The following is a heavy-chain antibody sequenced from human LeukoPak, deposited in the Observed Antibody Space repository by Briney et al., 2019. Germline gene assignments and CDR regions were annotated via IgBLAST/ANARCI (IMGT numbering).Heavy chain of an antibody. CDR2: ISYDGSNK. CDR3: ARGRQWLVDY. CDR1: GFTFSSYA. Sequence: GGSLTLSCAASGFTFSSYAMHWVRQAPGKGLEWVAVISYDGSNKYYADSVKGRFTISRDNSKNTLYLQMNSLRAEDTAVYYCARGRQWLVDYWGQGTLVTVSS. V-gene: IGHV3-30-3*01. J-gene: IGHJ4*02. D-gene: IGHD6-19*01.